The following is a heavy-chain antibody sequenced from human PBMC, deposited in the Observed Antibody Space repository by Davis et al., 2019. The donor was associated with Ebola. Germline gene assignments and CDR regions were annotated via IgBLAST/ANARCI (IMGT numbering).Heavy chain of an antibody. J-gene: IGHJ6*04. Sequence: PSETLSLTCAISGDSVSSGGWNWIRQSPSRGLEWLGRTYYTSKWFNDYAVSVKSRITINPDTSKNQFSLQLNSVTPEDTALYYCARGWLRSGLDVWGKGAAVTVSS. CDR3: ARGWLRSGLDV. V-gene: IGHV6-1*01. D-gene: IGHD5-12*01. CDR2: TYYTSKWFN. CDR1: GDSVSSGG.